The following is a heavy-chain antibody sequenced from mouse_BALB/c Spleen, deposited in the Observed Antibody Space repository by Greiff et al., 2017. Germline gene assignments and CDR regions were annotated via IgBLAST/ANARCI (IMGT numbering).Heavy chain of an antibody. V-gene: IGHV5-6-5*01. J-gene: IGHJ2*01. Sequence: EVKVEESGGGLVKPGGSLKLSCAASGFTFSSYAMSWVRQTPEKRLEWVASISSGGSTYYPDSVKGRFTISRDNARNILYLQMSSLRSEDTAMYYCARDYYGYFDYWGQGTTLTVSS. D-gene: IGHD1-1*01. CDR1: GFTFSSYA. CDR2: ISSGGST. CDR3: ARDYYGYFDY.